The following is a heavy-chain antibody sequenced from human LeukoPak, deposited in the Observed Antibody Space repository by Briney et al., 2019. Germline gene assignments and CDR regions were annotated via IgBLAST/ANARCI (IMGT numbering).Heavy chain of an antibody. V-gene: IGHV3-21*01. J-gene: IGHJ4*02. D-gene: IGHD5-12*01. CDR1: GFTSSSYS. Sequence: GGSLRLSCAASGFTSSSYSMNWVRQAPGKGLEWVSSIYSSSSYIYYADSVKGRFTISRDNAKNSLYLQMNSLRAEDTAVYYCARDKGGYDPLDYWGQGTLVTVSS. CDR2: IYSSSSYI. CDR3: ARDKGGYDPLDY.